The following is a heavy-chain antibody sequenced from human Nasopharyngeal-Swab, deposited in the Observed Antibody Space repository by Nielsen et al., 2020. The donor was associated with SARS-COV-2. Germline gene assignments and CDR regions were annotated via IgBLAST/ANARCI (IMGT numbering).Heavy chain of an antibody. D-gene: IGHD6-6*01. J-gene: IGHJ6*02. CDR1: GFSLRDHRMG. V-gene: IGHV2-26*01. CDR3: ARVNIADRYYGRDV. CDR2: IYSNDER. Sequence: SGPTLVKPTETLTLTCTVSGFSLRDHRMGVSWIRQPPGKALEWLAHIYSNDERSYSTSLRSRLNISKDTSKSQVFLTMTGMDPVDTGTYYCARVNIADRYYGRDVWGQGTTVTVS.